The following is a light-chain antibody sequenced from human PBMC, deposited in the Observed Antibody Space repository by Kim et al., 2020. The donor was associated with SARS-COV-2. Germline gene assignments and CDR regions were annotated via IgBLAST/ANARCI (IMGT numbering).Light chain of an antibody. CDR2: AAS. CDR1: QTVSSAP. CDR3: QQFDTSPYS. Sequence: STGERATHSCRASQTVSSAPLAWYQQKPGQAPRLLIYAASTRATGVPDRFSGSGSGTDFTLTITRLEPEDFAMYYCQQFDTSPYSFGQGTKVDIK. V-gene: IGKV3-20*01. J-gene: IGKJ2*03.